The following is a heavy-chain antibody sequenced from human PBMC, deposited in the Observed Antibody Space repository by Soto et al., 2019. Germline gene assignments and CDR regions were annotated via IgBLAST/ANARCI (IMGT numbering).Heavy chain of an antibody. V-gene: IGHV3-30*18. J-gene: IGHJ4*02. CDR3: AKSAAQAYGDFDY. CDR1: GFTFSSYG. CDR2: ISYDGSNK. Sequence: GGSLRLSCAASGFTFSSYGMHWVRQAPGKGREWVAVISYDGSNKYYADSVKGRFTISRDNSKNTLYLQMNSLRAEDTAVYDCAKSAAQAYGDFDYWGQGTLVTVSS. D-gene: IGHD4-17*01.